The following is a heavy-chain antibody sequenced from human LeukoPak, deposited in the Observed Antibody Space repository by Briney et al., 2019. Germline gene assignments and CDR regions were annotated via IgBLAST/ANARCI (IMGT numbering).Heavy chain of an antibody. J-gene: IGHJ4*02. Sequence: PSETLSLTCTVSGVSISSSYWSWIRQPPGRGLEWIGYIYYTGSTDCNPSLKSRVTISVDTSKNQFSLNLSSVTAADTAVYYCARSDMPATLDYWGRGTLVTVSS. CDR2: IYYTGST. V-gene: IGHV4-59*08. D-gene: IGHD2-2*01. CDR3: ARSDMPATLDY. CDR1: GVSISSSY.